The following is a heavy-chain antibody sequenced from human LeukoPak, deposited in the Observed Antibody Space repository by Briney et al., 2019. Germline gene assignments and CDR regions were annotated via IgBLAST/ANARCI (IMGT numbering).Heavy chain of an antibody. J-gene: IGHJ6*03. D-gene: IGHD3-10*01. CDR3: IMVRGVSNYYYYMDV. Sequence: GGSLRLSCAASGFTVSSNYMSWVRQAPGKGLEWVSVIYSGGSTYYADSVKGRFTISRDNSKNTLYLQMNSLRAEDTAVYYCIMVRGVSNYYYYMDVWGKGTTVTVSS. V-gene: IGHV3-66*01. CDR2: IYSGGST. CDR1: GFTVSSNY.